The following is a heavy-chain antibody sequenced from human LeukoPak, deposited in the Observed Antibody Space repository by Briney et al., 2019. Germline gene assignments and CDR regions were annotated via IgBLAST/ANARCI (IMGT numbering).Heavy chain of an antibody. Sequence: PSETLSLTCSVSGDSISRSNYYWGWIRQPPGQGLEWIGSIYYRRRDDYNPSLKSRVTISVDTSKNQLSLNLSSVTAADTALYYCARLVPPSGSGSPHPRHFDSWGQATLVIVSS. V-gene: IGHV4-39*01. J-gene: IGHJ4*02. D-gene: IGHD3-10*01. CDR2: IYYRRRD. CDR3: ARLVPPSGSGSPHPRHFDS. CDR1: GDSISRSNYY.